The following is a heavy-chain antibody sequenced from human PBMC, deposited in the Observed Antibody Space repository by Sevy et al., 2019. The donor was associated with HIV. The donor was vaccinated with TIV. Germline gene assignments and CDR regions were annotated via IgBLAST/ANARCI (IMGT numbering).Heavy chain of an antibody. V-gene: IGHV3-15*01. J-gene: IGHJ4*02. D-gene: IGHD3-10*01. CDR2: IKSKTDGGTT. CDR3: TSEAVLFGELSFDY. Sequence: GESLKISCAASGFTFSNAWMSWVRQAPGKGLEWVGRIKSKTDGGTTDYAAPVKGRFTILRDDSRNTLYLQMNRLKTLDTAVYYCTSEAVLFGELSFDYCCQGSLVTVSS. CDR1: GFTFSNAW.